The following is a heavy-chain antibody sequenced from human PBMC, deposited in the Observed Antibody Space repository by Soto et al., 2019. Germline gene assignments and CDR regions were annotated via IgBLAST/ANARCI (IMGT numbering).Heavy chain of an antibody. V-gene: IGHV4-31*03. D-gene: IGHD4-17*01. J-gene: IGHJ3*02. CDR2: IYWSGNT. Sequence: QVRLQESGPGLVKPSQTLSLTCRVSGDSTSRGGYYWSWLRHHPGKGREWIGYIYWSGNTYFNPSLKSRVSISRGTSSNQFALNLTSVTAADTAVYDCARGAADYGDAFDIWGQGTTVTVSS. CDR1: GDSTSRGGYY. CDR3: ARGAADYGDAFDI.